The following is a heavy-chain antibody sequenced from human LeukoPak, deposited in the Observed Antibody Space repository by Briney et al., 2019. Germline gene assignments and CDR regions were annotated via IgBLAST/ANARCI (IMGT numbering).Heavy chain of an antibody. Sequence: GGSLRLSCAASGFTFNSYAMHWVRQAPGKGLEWVAIISSDGSSKYYAASVKGRFTISRDNSVNTLYLQMNSLRPDDTAVFYCAXDXXXTGRXLDYWGXGTLVTVS. V-gene: IGHV3-30*18. CDR1: GFTFNSYA. CDR2: ISSDGSSK. D-gene: IGHD1-1*01. J-gene: IGHJ4*01. CDR3: AXDXXXTGRXLDY.